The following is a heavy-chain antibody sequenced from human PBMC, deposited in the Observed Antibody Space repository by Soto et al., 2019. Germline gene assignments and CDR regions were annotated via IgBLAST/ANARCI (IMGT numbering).Heavy chain of an antibody. D-gene: IGHD1-26*01. CDR3: ARGWEQAGRRYNWFDP. V-gene: IGHV4-59*01. CDR1: GGSISSYY. Sequence: PSETLSLTCTVSGGSISSYYWSWIRQPPGKGLEWIGYIYYSGSTNYNPSLKSRVTISVDTSKNQFSLKLSSVTAADTAVYYCARGWEQAGRRYNWFDPWGQGILVYVS. CDR2: IYYSGST. J-gene: IGHJ5*02.